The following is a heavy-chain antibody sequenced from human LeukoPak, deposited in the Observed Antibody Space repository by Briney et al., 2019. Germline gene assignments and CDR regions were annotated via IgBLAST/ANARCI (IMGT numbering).Heavy chain of an antibody. Sequence: GGSLRLSCAASGFTFSSYAMSWVRQAPGKGLEWVSAISGSDGSTYYADSVKGRFTISRDNSKNTLWLQMNSLRAEDTAVYYCAREVVATSPHFDYWGQGTLVTVSS. D-gene: IGHD5-12*01. CDR1: GFTFSSYA. J-gene: IGHJ4*02. CDR2: ISGSDGST. CDR3: AREVVATSPHFDY. V-gene: IGHV3-23*01.